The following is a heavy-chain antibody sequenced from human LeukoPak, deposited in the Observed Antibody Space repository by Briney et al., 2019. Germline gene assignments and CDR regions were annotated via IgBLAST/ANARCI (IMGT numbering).Heavy chain of an antibody. CDR3: ARVFRDYGDYEEYFQH. CDR2: IYYSGST. D-gene: IGHD4-17*01. J-gene: IGHJ1*01. V-gene: IGHV4-61*03. CDR1: GASVSSGSYY. Sequence: SETLSLTCNVSGASVSSGSYYWSWIRQPPGKELEWIGYIYYSGSTSYNPSLKSRVTISVDTSKNHFSLKLSSVTAADTAVYYCARVFRDYGDYEEYFQHWGQGTLVTVSS.